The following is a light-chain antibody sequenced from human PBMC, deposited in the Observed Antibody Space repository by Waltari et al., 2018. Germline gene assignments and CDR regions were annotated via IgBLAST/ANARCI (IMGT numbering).Light chain of an antibody. Sequence: DIVMSQSPDSLAVSLGERATINCRSSQSIMYSSNNKNFLAWYQQKPGQSPKLLIYWASTRQSGVPDRFTGSWSGTDFTLTITSVQPEDVAIYYCQQYFITPFTFGPGTKVAIK. CDR1: QSIMYSSNNKNF. V-gene: IGKV4-1*01. J-gene: IGKJ3*01. CDR3: QQYFITPFT. CDR2: WAS.